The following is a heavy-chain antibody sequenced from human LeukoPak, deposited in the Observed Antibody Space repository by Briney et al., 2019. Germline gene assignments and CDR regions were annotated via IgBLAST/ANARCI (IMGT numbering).Heavy chain of an antibody. J-gene: IGHJ6*03. Sequence: PSETLSLTCTVSGYSISSGYYWGWIRQPPGKGLEWIGSIYHCRSTTYNPSPKNRLTISVDTTKNQFSLKPRSVIAADTTAYYCAREVSSGWYGNYYYYMDVWGKGTTVTVSS. CDR3: AREVSSGWYGNYYYYMDV. V-gene: IGHV4-38-2*02. CDR2: IYHCRST. D-gene: IGHD6-19*01. CDR1: GYSISSGYY.